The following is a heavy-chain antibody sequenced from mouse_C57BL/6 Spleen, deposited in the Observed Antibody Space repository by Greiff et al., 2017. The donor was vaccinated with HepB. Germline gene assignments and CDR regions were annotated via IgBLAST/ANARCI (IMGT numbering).Heavy chain of an antibody. CDR3: ARGDILEYYAMDY. Sequence: QVHVKQSGAELVKPGASVKISCKASGYAFSSYWMNWVKQRPGKGLEWIGQIYPGDGDTNYNGKFKGKATLTADKSSSTAYMQLSSLTSEDSAVYFCARGDILEYYAMDYWGQGTSVTVSS. CDR2: IYPGDGDT. J-gene: IGHJ4*01. V-gene: IGHV1-80*01. CDR1: GYAFSSYW.